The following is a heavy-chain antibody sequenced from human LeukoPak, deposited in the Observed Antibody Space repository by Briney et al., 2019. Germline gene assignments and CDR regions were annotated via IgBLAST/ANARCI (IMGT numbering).Heavy chain of an antibody. CDR3: ARDDWPIRRYSRYYYGMDV. Sequence: PGGSLRLSCAASGFTFSSYWMHWVRQAPGKGLVWVSRINSDGSSTSYADSVKGRFTISRDNAKNTLYLQMNSLRAEDTAVYYCARDDWPIRRYSRYYYGMDVWGQGTTVTVSS. CDR2: INSDGSST. CDR1: GFTFSSYW. J-gene: IGHJ6*02. V-gene: IGHV3-74*01. D-gene: IGHD3-9*01.